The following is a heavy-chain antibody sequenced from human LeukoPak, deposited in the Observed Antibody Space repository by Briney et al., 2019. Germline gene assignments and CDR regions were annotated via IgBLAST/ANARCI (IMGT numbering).Heavy chain of an antibody. CDR2: MNPNSGNT. V-gene: IGHV1-8*01. D-gene: IGHD3-9*01. CDR3: ARAELRYFDWPPGDY. CDR1: GYTFTDYD. Sequence: GASVKVSCKASGYTFTDYDINWVRQATGQGLEWMGWMNPNSGNTGYTQKFQGRVTMTRNTSISTAYMELSSLRSEDTAVCYCARAELRYFDWPPGDYWGQGTLVTVSS. J-gene: IGHJ4*02.